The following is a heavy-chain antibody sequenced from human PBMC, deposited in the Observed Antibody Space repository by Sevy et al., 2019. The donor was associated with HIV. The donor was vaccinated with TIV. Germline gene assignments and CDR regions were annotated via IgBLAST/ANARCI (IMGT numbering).Heavy chain of an antibody. CDR1: GFTFSSYS. Sequence: GGSLRLSCAASGFTFSSYSMNWVRQAPGKGLEWVSSISSSSSYIYYADSVKGRFTVSRDNAKNSLYLQMNSLRGDDTALYYCARDIDSSGYSYAFDLWGQGTMVTVS. D-gene: IGHD3-22*01. CDR3: ARDIDSSGYSYAFDL. J-gene: IGHJ3*01. V-gene: IGHV3-21*01. CDR2: ISSSSSYI.